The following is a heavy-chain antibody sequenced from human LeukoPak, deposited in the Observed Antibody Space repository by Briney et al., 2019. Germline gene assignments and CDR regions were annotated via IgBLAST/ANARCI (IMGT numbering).Heavy chain of an antibody. CDR3: ARQASGNYFDF. V-gene: IGHV3-11*01. CDR1: GFSFSDYY. D-gene: IGHD3-10*01. J-gene: IGHJ4*02. Sequence: GGSLRLSCAASGFSFSDYYMSWIRQAPGKGLEWVSYINSGGSIISDADSVKGRFTISRDNAQNSLFLQMNSLRAEDTAVYYCARQASGNYFDFWGQGTLVTVSS. CDR2: INSGGSII.